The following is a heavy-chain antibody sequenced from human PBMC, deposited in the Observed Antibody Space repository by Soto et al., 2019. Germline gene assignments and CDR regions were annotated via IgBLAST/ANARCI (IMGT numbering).Heavy chain of an antibody. J-gene: IGHJ5*02. V-gene: IGHV4-4*02. CDR1: GGSISSSNW. Sequence: QVQRQESGPGLVKPSGTLSLTCAVSGGSISSSNWWSWVRQPPGKGLEWIGEIYHSGSTNYNPSLKSRVTISVDKSNNQFSLKLSSVTAADPAVYYCARVTAGNWCDPWGQGTLVTVSS. CDR2: IYHSGST. CDR3: ARVTAGNWCDP.